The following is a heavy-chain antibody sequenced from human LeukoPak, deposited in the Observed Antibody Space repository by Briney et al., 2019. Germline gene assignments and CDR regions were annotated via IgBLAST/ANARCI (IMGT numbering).Heavy chain of an antibody. J-gene: IGHJ6*03. CDR1: GFTFSSYS. CDR2: ISSSSSYI. V-gene: IGHV3-21*01. D-gene: IGHD2-15*01. CDR3: AKDRCSGGIGCYYYYMDV. Sequence: GSLRLSCAASGFTFSSYSMNWVRQAPGKGLEWVSSISSSSSYIYYADSVKGRFTISRDNSKNTLYLEINSLTPEDTAVYYCAKDRCSGGIGCYYYYMDVWGKGTTVTISS.